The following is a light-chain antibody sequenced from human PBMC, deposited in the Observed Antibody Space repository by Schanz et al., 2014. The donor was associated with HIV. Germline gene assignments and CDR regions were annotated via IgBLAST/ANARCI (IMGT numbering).Light chain of an antibody. Sequence: EIVLTQSPGTLSLSPGERATLSCRASQSVSSSYLAWYQQKPGQAPRLLMYGASSRAAGIPDRFSGSGSGTDFTLTISRLEPEDFVVYYCHQYGTSPKTFGQGTRVEIK. V-gene: IGKV3-20*01. CDR3: HQYGTSPKT. CDR2: GAS. CDR1: QSVSSSY. J-gene: IGKJ1*01.